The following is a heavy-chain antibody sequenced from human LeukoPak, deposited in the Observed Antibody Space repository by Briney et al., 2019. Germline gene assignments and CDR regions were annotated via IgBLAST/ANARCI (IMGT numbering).Heavy chain of an antibody. CDR3: ARTGQLPHYYGSGSYYSFDY. D-gene: IGHD3-10*01. CDR1: GGTSSSYA. CDR2: IIPIFGTA. Sequence: SVKVSCKASGGTSSSYAISWVRQAPGQGLEWMGGIIPIFGTANYAQKFQGRVTITADESTSTAYMELSSLRSEDTAVYYCARTGQLPHYYGSGSYYSFDYWGQGTLVTVSS. J-gene: IGHJ4*02. V-gene: IGHV1-69*13.